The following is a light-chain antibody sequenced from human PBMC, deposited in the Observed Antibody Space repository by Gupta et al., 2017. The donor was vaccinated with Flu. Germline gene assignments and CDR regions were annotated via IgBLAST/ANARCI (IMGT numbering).Light chain of an antibody. J-gene: IGLJ3*02. CDR3: SSYAGSNNWV. CDR2: EVS. CDR1: SSDVGAYKY. Sequence: TSSDVGAYKYVSWYQQRPGKAPKLMIYEVSNRPSGVPDRFSGYKSGNTASLTVSGLQAEDEADYYCSSYAGSNNWVFGGGTTLTVL. V-gene: IGLV2-8*01.